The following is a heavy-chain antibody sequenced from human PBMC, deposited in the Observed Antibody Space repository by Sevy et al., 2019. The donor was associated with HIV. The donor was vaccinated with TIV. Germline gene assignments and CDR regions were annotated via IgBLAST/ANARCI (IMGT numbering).Heavy chain of an antibody. CDR1: GFTFSSYG. V-gene: IGHV3-30*18. CDR3: AKEEGVGATGYYYGMDV. J-gene: IGHJ6*02. D-gene: IGHD1-26*01. Sequence: GGSLRLSCAASGFTFSSYGMHWVRQAPGKGLEWVAVISYDGSNKYYADSAKGRFTVSRANSKNTLYLQMNSLRAEDTAMYYCAKEEGVGATGYYYGMDVWGQGTTVTVSS. CDR2: ISYDGSNK.